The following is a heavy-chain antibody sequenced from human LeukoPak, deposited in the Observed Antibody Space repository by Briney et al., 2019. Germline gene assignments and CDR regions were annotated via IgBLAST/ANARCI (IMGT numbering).Heavy chain of an antibody. CDR2: IYPGDSDT. CDR3: ARKYCRSSSCYVAFDY. V-gene: IGHV5-51*01. D-gene: IGHD2-2*01. J-gene: IGHJ4*02. CDR1: GYSFNSYW. Sequence: GESLKVSCKGSGYSFNSYWIGWVRQMPGKGLDWMGIIYPGDSDTRYSPSFQGQVTISADKSIDTAYLQWSSLKASDTAMYYCARKYCRSSSCYVAFDYWGQGTLVTVSS.